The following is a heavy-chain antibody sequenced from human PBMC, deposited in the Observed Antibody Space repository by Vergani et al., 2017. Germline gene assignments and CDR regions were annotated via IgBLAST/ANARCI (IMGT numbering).Heavy chain of an antibody. CDR1: GFTFSGSV. Sequence: EVQLVESGGGLVQPGGSLTLSSAASGFTFSGSVMPWVRQTSGKGLEWIGRIRDKTYNYATAYAVSVKGRFIISRDDSKKTAYLQMNRLTIEDTAVYYCYYDFWAGYGSGDVWGKGNTVTVSS. CDR3: YYDFWAGYGSGDV. CDR2: IRDKTYNYAT. V-gene: IGHV3-73*02. D-gene: IGHD3-3*01. J-gene: IGHJ6*04.